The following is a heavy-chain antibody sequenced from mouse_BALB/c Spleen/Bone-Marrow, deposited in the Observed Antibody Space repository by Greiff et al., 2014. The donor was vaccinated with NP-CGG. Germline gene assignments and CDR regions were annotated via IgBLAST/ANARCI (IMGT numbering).Heavy chain of an antibody. CDR1: GYTFTSYI. V-gene: IGHV1-14*01. J-gene: IGHJ2*01. CDR2: INPYNDGT. Sequence: LVESGPELVKPGASVKMSCKASGYTFTSYILHWVKQKPGQGLEWIGYINPYNDGTKYNEKFKGKATLTSDKFSSATYMELSSLTSEDSAVYYCARGGDHYFDYWGQGTTLTVSS. CDR3: ARGGDHYFDY.